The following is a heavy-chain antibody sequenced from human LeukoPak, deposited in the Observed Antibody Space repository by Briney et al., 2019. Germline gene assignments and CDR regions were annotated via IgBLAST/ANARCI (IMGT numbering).Heavy chain of an antibody. J-gene: IGHJ4*02. D-gene: IGHD5-18*01. Sequence: PSETLSLTCAVSGGSISSGNYYWGWVRRPPGKGLEWLGSIFYSGSTYDNASLKSRVTISVDTSKNHFSLKLMSVTAADTAVYYCARLEGNSYGYPTSFDYWGQGTLVTVSS. CDR1: GGSISSGNYY. CDR2: IFYSGST. CDR3: ARLEGNSYGYPTSFDY. V-gene: IGHV4-39*02.